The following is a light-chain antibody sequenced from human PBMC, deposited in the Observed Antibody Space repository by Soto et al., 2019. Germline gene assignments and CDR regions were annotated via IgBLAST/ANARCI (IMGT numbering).Light chain of an antibody. CDR3: QQYGGSLT. J-gene: IGKJ4*01. CDR1: QSVSSTY. Sequence: EIVMTPSPATLSASLGERATLSCRASQSVSSTYLAWYQQKPGQAPRLLIYGASSRATGIPDRFSGSGSGTDFTLTISRLEPEDFALYYCQQYGGSLTFGGGTKVDI. V-gene: IGKV3-20*01. CDR2: GAS.